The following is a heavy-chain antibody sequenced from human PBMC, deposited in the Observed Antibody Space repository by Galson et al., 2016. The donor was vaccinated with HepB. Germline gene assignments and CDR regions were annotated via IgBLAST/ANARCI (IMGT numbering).Heavy chain of an antibody. CDR1: GFTFRNYA. D-gene: IGHD6-13*01. J-gene: IGHJ5*01. Sequence: SLRLSCAASGFTFRNYAMSWVRQAPGKGLEWLSSIGGSGSSIDQADSVKGQFTISRDNSKNTLYLQMNTLRPEDTAVYYCAKVAVRGFSSSWFDYWGQGTLGTVSS. CDR3: AKVAVRGFSSSWFDY. CDR2: IGGSGSSI. V-gene: IGHV3-23*01.